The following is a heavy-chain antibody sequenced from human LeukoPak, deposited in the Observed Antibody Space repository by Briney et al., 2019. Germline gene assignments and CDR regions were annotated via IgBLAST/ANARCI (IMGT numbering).Heavy chain of an antibody. V-gene: IGHV1-8*01. CDR2: RNPNSGNT. D-gene: IGHD3-10*01. CDR1: GYTFTSYD. CDR3: ARGVRGGQSKTDY. Sequence: ASVKVSCKASGYTFTSYDINWVRQATGQGLEWMGWRNPNSGNTGYAQKFQGRDTMNRNTSISTAYMDLSSLRSEDTAVYYCARGVRGGQSKTDYWGKGTLVTVSS. J-gene: IGHJ4*02.